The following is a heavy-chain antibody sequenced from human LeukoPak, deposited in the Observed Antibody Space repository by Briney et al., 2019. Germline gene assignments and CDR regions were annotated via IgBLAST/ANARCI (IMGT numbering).Heavy chain of an antibody. D-gene: IGHD3-9*01. CDR1: GFTFSSYG. CDR2: IWYDGSNK. J-gene: IGHJ6*02. CDR3: ARDYDILTGYDYYYYGMDV. V-gene: IGHV3-33*01. Sequence: GGSLRLSCAASGFTFSSYGMHWVRQAPGKGLEWVAVIWYDGSNKYYADSVKGRFTISRDNSKNTLYLQMNSLRAEDTAVYCCARDYDILTGYDYYYYGMDVWGQGTTVTVSS.